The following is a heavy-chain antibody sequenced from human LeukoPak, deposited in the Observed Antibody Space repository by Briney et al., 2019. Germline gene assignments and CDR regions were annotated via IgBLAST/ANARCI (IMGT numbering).Heavy chain of an antibody. D-gene: IGHD2-15*01. Sequence: GGSLRLSCAASGFTFTSYWMSWVRQAPGKGLEWVANIKKDGSEKNCVDSVKGRFTISRDNAKNSLHLQMNSLRVEDTAVYYCARGKAAPDYWGQGTLVTVSS. J-gene: IGHJ4*02. CDR3: ARGKAAPDY. CDR2: IKKDGSEK. CDR1: GFTFTSYW. V-gene: IGHV3-7*01.